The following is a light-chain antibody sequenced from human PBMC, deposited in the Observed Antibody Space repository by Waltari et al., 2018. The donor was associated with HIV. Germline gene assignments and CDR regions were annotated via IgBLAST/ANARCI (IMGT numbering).Light chain of an antibody. V-gene: IGKV3-20*01. CDR1: QSVTSSF. J-gene: IGKJ4*01. CDR3: QQYGSSPLT. CDR2: GAS. Sequence: PGTLSLSPGERATLSCRASQSVTSSFLSWYQQKPGQAPRLLIYGASSRATGIPDRFSGGGSGTDFTLTISRLEPEDFAVYYCQQYGSSPLTFGGGTKGDIK.